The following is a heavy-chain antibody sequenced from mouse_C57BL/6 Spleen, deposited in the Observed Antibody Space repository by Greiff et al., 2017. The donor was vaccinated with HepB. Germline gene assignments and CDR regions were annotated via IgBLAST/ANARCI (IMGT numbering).Heavy chain of an antibody. CDR1: GFTFSSYA. V-gene: IGHV5-4*01. J-gene: IGHJ1*03. CDR3: ARDPGLRRDWYFDV. CDR2: ISDGGSYT. D-gene: IGHD2-4*01. Sequence: EVQRVESGGGLVKPGGSLKLSCAASGFTFSSYATSWVPQTPEKRLEWVATISDGGSYTYYPDNVKGRFTISRDNAKNNLYLQMSHLKSEDTAMYYCARDPGLRRDWYFDVWGTGTTVTVSS.